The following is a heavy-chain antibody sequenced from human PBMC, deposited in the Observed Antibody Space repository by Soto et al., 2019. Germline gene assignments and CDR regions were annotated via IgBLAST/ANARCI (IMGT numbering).Heavy chain of an antibody. CDR1: GGSFSGYY. D-gene: IGHD2-15*01. J-gene: IGHJ6*02. Sequence: QVQLQQWGAGLLKPSETLSLTCAVYGGSFSGYYWSWIRQPPGKGLEWIGEINHSGSTNYNPSLTRRVTISVDTSKNQFSLKLSSVTAADTAVYYCARSPPNCSGGSCYSGHYYGMDVWGQGTTVTVS. CDR2: INHSGST. V-gene: IGHV4-34*01. CDR3: ARSPPNCSGGSCYSGHYYGMDV.